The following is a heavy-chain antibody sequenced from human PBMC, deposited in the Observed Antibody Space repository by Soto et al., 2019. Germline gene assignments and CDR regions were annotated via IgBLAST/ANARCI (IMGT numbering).Heavy chain of an antibody. J-gene: IGHJ4*02. CDR2: ISTWNDDT. CDR3: ARLNSAYAVDY. D-gene: IGHD5-12*01. V-gene: IGHV1-18*04. Sequence: QVQLVQSGAEVKKPGASVKVSCKASGYTFTSYGISWVRQAPGQGPEWMGWISTWNDDTTDAQKFRDRVTMTTDTSTSTAYMELRRLRSDDTAVYYCARLNSAYAVDYWGQGTLVTVSS. CDR1: GYTFTSYG.